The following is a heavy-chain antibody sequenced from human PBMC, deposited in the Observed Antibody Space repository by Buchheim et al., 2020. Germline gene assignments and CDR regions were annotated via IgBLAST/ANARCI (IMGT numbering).Heavy chain of an antibody. CDR2: ISSSGSSI. V-gene: IGHV3-48*03. Sequence: EVQLVESGGGLVQPGGSLRLSCAASGFIFSNFEMNWARQAPGKGLEWVSYISSSGSSIYYADSVKGRFTISRDNAKNSLYLQMNSLRAEDTAVYYCAREGEYCSGGSCSSAGFDSWGQGTL. CDR1: GFIFSNFE. D-gene: IGHD2-15*01. J-gene: IGHJ4*02. CDR3: AREGEYCSGGSCSSAGFDS.